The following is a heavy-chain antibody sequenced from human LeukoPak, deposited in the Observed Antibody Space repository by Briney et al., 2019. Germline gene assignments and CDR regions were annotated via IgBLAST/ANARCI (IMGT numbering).Heavy chain of an antibody. J-gene: IGHJ4*02. V-gene: IGHV1-8*01. D-gene: IGHD3-22*01. Sequence: GASVKVSCKASGYTFTSYDINWVRQATGQGLEWMGWMNPNSGNTGYAQKFQGRVTMTRNTSIGTAYMELSSLRSEDTAVYYCARGDAVYYDSSGFYFDYWGQGTLVTVSS. CDR3: ARGDAVYYDSSGFYFDY. CDR2: MNPNSGNT. CDR1: GYTFTSYD.